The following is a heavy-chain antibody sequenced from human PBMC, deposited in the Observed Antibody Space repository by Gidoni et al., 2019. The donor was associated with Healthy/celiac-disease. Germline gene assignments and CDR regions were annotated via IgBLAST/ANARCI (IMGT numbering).Heavy chain of an antibody. CDR2: INHSGST. V-gene: IGHV4-34*01. CDR1: GGSFSGYY. Sequence: QVQLQQWCAGLLKPSETLSLTCAVYGGSFSGYYWSWIRQPPGKGLEWIGEINHSGSTNYHPSLKSRVTISVDTSKNQFSLKLSSVTAADTAVYYCARGADSSGYYYPRPFDYWGQGTLVTVSS. J-gene: IGHJ4*02. CDR3: ARGADSSGYYYPRPFDY. D-gene: IGHD3-22*01.